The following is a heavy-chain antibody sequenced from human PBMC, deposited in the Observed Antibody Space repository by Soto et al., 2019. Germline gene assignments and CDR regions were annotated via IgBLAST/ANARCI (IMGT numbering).Heavy chain of an antibody. Sequence: GGSLRLSCAASGFTFSSYSMNWVRQAPGKGLEWVSYISSSSSTIYYADSVKGRFTISRDNAKNSLYLQMNSLRDEDTAVYYCARVGYSGYDDAFDIWGQGTMVTVSS. CDR1: GFTFSSYS. J-gene: IGHJ3*02. V-gene: IGHV3-48*02. D-gene: IGHD5-12*01. CDR2: ISSSSSTI. CDR3: ARVGYSGYDDAFDI.